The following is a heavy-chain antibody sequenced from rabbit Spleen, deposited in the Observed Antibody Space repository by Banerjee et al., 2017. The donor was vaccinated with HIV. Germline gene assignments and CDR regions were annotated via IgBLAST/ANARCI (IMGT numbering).Heavy chain of an antibody. J-gene: IGHJ2*01. CDR1: GVSFSSNW. CDR2: IDTSDGDT. Sequence: QSLEESGGDLVKPGASLTLTCIASGVSFSSNWICWVRQAPGKGLEWIACIDTSDGDTDYANWPKGRFTISKTSSTTVTLQMTSLTAADTATYFCARNYVNAFDPWGQGTLVTVS. D-gene: IGHD1-1*01. CDR3: ARNYVNAFDP. V-gene: IGHV1S40*01.